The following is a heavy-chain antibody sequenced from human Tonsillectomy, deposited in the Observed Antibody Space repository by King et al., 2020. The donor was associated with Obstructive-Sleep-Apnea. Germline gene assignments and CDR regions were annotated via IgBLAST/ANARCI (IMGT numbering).Heavy chain of an antibody. Sequence: QLQESGPGLVKPSETLSLTCTVSGYSISNGFYWGWIRQPPGKGLEWMGIIYHTGATNCNPSPKSRVTISVETSKTQFSLRLTSVTAADTAVYYCARADGYNFGQHTYFDYWGQGTLVTVSS. CDR1: GYSISNGFY. CDR3: ARADGYNFGQHTYFDY. D-gene: IGHD5-24*01. CDR2: IYHTGAT. J-gene: IGHJ4*02. V-gene: IGHV4-38-2*02.